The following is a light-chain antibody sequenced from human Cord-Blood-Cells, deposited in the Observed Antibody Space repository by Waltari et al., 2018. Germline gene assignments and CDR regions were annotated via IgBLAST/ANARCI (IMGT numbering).Light chain of an antibody. CDR1: QSISSY. CDR3: QQSYSTPIT. V-gene: IGKV1-39*01. Sequence: DIQMTQSPSSLSASVGVRVTITCLASQSISSYLNWYQQKPGKAPKLLIYAASSLQSGVPSRFSGSGSGTDFTLTISSLQPEDFATYYCQQSYSTPITFGQGTRLEIK. CDR2: AAS. J-gene: IGKJ5*01.